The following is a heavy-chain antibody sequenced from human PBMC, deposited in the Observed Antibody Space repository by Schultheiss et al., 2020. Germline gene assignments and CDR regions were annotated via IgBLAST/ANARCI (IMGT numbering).Heavy chain of an antibody. CDR3: ARDESSGWYYY. D-gene: IGHD6-19*01. Sequence: SETLSLTCSVSGGSISTYYWNWIRQPPGKGLEWIGYVYYSGTTNYNPSLKSRVTMSVDTSKNQFSLRLSSVTAADTAVYYCARDESSGWYYYWGQGTLVTVSS. V-gene: IGHV4-59*01. CDR2: VYYSGTT. CDR1: GGSISTYY. J-gene: IGHJ4*02.